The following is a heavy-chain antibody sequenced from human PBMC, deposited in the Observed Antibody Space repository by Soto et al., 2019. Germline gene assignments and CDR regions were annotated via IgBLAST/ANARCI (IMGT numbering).Heavy chain of an antibody. J-gene: IGHJ6*02. CDR2: IVVGSGNT. CDR3: ARSQRNGAMDV. D-gene: IGHD2-8*01. CDR1: GFTFTSSA. Sequence: GASVKVSCKASGFTFTSSAVQWVRQARGQRLEWIGWIVVGSGNTNYAQKFQERVTITRDMSTSTAYMELSSLRSEDTAVYYCARSQRNGAMDVWGQGPTVTVSS. V-gene: IGHV1-58*01.